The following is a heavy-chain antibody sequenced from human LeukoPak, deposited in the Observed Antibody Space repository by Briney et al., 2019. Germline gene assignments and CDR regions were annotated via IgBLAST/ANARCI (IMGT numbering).Heavy chain of an antibody. CDR1: GFTFSSYA. CDR3: TGYVDYRAPYYYYGMDV. V-gene: IGHV3-23*01. J-gene: IGHJ6*02. CDR2: ISGSGGST. D-gene: IGHD3-16*01. Sequence: GSLRLSCPASGFTFSSYAMSWVRQAPGKGLEWVSAISGSGGSTYYADSVKGRFTISRDNSKNTLYLQMDSLRAEDTAVYYCTGYVDYRAPYYYYGMDVWGQGTTVTVSS.